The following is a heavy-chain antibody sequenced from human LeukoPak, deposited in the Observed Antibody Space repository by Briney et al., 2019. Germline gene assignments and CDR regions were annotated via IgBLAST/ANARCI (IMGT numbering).Heavy chain of an antibody. CDR1: GYTFTSYG. Sequence: AALVKVSCKASGYTFTSYGISWVRQAPGQGLEWMGWISAYNGNTNYAQKLQGRVAMTTDTSTSTAYMELRSLRSDDTAVYYCARVDYDFWSGYSPDNYYYYYGMDVWGQGTTVTVSS. D-gene: IGHD3-3*01. J-gene: IGHJ6*02. CDR3: ARVDYDFWSGYSPDNYYYYYGMDV. V-gene: IGHV1-18*01. CDR2: ISAYNGNT.